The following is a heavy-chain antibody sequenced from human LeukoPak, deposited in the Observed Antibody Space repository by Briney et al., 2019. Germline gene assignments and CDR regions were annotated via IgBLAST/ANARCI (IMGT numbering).Heavy chain of an antibody. D-gene: IGHD1-26*01. V-gene: IGHV1-2*02. CDR2: INPNSGGT. Sequence: ASVTVSCKTSGYTFTGYYMHWVRQAPGQGLEWMGWINPNSGGTNYAQKFQGRVTMTRDTSISTAYMELSRLRSDDTAVYYCARDNPLWEPGNFDPWGQGTLVTVSS. CDR3: ARDNPLWEPGNFDP. CDR1: GYTFTGYY. J-gene: IGHJ5*02.